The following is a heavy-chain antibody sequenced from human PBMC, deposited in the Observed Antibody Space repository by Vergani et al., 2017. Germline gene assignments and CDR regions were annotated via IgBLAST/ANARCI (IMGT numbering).Heavy chain of an antibody. CDR2: ISLNSGSI. Sequence: EVQLVESGGGLVQPGRSLRLFCAASGFTFDDYAMHWVRQAPGKGLEWVSGISLNSGSIGYADSVKGRLTISRDNAKNFLCLQMNSLRAEDTALYYCAKDPYCSSTSCYRGGLDYWGQGTLVTVSS. CDR3: AKDPYCSSTSCYRGGLDY. J-gene: IGHJ4*02. CDR1: GFTFDDYA. V-gene: IGHV3-9*01. D-gene: IGHD2-2*02.